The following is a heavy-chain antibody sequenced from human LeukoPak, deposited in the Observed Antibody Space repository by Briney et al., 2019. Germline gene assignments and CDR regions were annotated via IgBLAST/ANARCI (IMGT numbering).Heavy chain of an antibody. CDR3: ARDPYDILTGYPPEGYMDV. Sequence: SETLSLTCTVSGGSISSSSYYWGWIRQPPGKGLEWIGSIYYSGSTYYNPSLKSRVTISVDTSKNPFSLKLSSVTAADTAVYYCARDPYDILTGYPPEGYMDVWGKGTTVTVSS. CDR2: IYYSGST. CDR1: GGSISSSSYY. D-gene: IGHD3-9*01. J-gene: IGHJ6*03. V-gene: IGHV4-39*07.